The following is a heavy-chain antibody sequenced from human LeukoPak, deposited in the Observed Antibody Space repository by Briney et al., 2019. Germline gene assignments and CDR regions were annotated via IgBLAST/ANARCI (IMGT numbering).Heavy chain of an antibody. Sequence: PSETLSLTCSVSGGSTSTYYWSWIRQPPGKGLEWIGYIYYSGSTNYNPSLKSRVTISVDTSKNQFSLKLSSVTAADTAVYYCARRRGANLDYWGQGTLVTVSS. D-gene: IGHD1-26*01. CDR3: ARRRGANLDY. CDR2: IYYSGST. CDR1: GGSTSTYY. V-gene: IGHV4-59*08. J-gene: IGHJ4*02.